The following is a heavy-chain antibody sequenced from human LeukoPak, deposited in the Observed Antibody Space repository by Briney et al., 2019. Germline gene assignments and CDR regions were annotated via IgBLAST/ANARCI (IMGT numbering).Heavy chain of an antibody. CDR3: ARSIAAAGRFDP. V-gene: IGHV3-53*01. CDR1: GFTVSNNY. Sequence: SGGSLRLSCAASGFTVSNNYMNWVRQAPGKGLEWVSVIYSGGNTYYADSVKGRFTISRDNSKNTVYLQMNSLRPEDTAVYFCARSIAAAGRFDPWGQGTLVTVSS. D-gene: IGHD6-13*01. CDR2: IYSGGNT. J-gene: IGHJ5*02.